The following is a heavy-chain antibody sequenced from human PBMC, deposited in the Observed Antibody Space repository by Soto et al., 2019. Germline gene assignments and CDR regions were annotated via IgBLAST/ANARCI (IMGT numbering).Heavy chain of an antibody. J-gene: IGHJ4*02. CDR1: RFCFSSYE. Sequence: SRSLSCAPSRFCFSSYEMTWVRQAPGKGLEWVSYISSSGSTIYYADSVKGRFTISRENAKNSLYLQMNSLRAEDTDVYYCARAFAVASDDWGQGTLVTVSS. CDR2: ISSSGSTI. CDR3: ARAFAVASDD. D-gene: IGHD6-19*01. V-gene: IGHV3-48*03.